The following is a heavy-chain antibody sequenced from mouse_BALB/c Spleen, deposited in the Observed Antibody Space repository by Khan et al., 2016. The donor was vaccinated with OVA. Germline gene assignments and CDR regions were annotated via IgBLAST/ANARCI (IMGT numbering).Heavy chain of an antibody. V-gene: IGHV3-2*02. J-gene: IGHJ3*01. CDR3: GRKDYYDYDPFDY. Sequence: EVQLQESGPGLVKPSQSLSLTCTVTGYSITSEFAWNWIRQSPGNKLEWMGYIRYSGNTRYNPSLKSLISITRDTSRNQFFLQFNSVTTEDTATDYCGRKDYYDYDPFDYWGQGTLVTVSA. D-gene: IGHD2-4*01. CDR1: GYSITSEFA. CDR2: IRYSGNT.